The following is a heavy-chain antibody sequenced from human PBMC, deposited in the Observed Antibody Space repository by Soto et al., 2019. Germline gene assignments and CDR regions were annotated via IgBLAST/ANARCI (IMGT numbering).Heavy chain of an antibody. D-gene: IGHD3-3*01. CDR2: IKTAGSEK. CDR1: GFTITKSW. V-gene: IGHV3-7*01. J-gene: IGHJ4*02. Sequence: PGRSLRLSCAASGFTITKSWMAWVRQAPGKGLEWVANIKTAGSEKYYVASMQGRIAISRDNAKNSLYLQVNSLRAEHTAMYYVARDDHYDTYGCWGQGTLCSVSS. CDR3: ARDDHYDTYGC.